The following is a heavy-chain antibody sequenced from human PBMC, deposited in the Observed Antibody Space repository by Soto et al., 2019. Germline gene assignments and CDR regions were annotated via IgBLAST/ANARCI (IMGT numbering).Heavy chain of an antibody. CDR1: GFTFSSYA. CDR3: ARDSYDSSGYAY. V-gene: IGHV3-30-3*01. CDR2: ISYDGSNK. J-gene: IGHJ4*02. D-gene: IGHD3-22*01. Sequence: GGSLRLSCAASGFTFSSYAMHWVRQAPGKGLEWVAVISYDGSNKYYADSVKGRFTISRDNSKNTLHLQMNSLRAEDTAVYYCARDSYDSSGYAYWGQGTLVTVSS.